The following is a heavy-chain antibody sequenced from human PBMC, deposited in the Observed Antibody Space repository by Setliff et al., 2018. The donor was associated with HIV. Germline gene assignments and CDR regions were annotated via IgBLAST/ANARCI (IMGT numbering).Heavy chain of an antibody. CDR1: GFTLSGNY. CDR2: TYDRT. D-gene: IGHD6-13*01. Sequence: PGGSLRLSCAASGFTLSGNYISWVRQAPGKGLEWVSVTYDRTDYADSVKGRFTISRDDSKNTLYLHMDSLIAEDTAVYYRARGGYSSSWYTYYVMDVWGQGTTVTVSS. CDR3: ARGGYSSSWYTYYVMDV. V-gene: IGHV3-53*01. J-gene: IGHJ6*02.